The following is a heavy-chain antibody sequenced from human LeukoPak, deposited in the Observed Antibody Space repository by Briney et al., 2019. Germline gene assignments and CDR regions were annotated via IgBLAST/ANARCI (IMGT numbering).Heavy chain of an antibody. CDR2: IWYDGSNK. D-gene: IGHD4-11*01. J-gene: IGHJ4*02. Sequence: GGSLRLSCAASGFTFSSYGMHWVRQAPGKGLEWVAVIWYDGSNKYYADSVKGRFTISRDNSKNTLYLQMNSLRAEDTAVYYCAKEGSSTVTIYFDYWGQGTLVTVSS. CDR3: AKEGSSTVTIYFDY. V-gene: IGHV3-30*02. CDR1: GFTFSSYG.